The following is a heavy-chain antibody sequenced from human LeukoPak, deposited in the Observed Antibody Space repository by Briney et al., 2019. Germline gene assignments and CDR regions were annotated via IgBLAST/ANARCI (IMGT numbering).Heavy chain of an antibody. Sequence: GGSLRLSCAASGFTVSSNYLKWVRQAPGKGLEWVSLVYAGGSTYYADSVKGRFTISRDKSKNTLYLQMNSLRAEDSAVYYCARDRYYGAVSYGNYYGMDVWGQGTTVTVSS. J-gene: IGHJ6*02. CDR1: GFTVSSNY. CDR3: ARDRYYGAVSYGNYYGMDV. D-gene: IGHD3-10*01. V-gene: IGHV3-53*05. CDR2: VYAGGST.